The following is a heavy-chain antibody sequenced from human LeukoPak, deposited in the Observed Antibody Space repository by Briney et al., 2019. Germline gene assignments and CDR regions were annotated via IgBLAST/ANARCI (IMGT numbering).Heavy chain of an antibody. CDR1: GFTFSRYW. CDR2: IKQDGSEK. J-gene: IGHJ4*02. D-gene: IGHD3-22*01. V-gene: IGHV3-7*03. CDR3: ARDKGDYDTSGSLFVF. Sequence: GGSLRLSCAVSGFTFSRYWMSWVRQAPRKGLEWVANIKQDGSEKYYVDSVKGRFTISRDNAKNSLYLQMNSLRAEDTAVYYCARDKGDYDTSGSLFVFGGQGTLVTVSS.